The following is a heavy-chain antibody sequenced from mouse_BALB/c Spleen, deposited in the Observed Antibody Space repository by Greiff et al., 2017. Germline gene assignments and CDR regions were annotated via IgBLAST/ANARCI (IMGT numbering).Heavy chain of an antibody. CDR1: GFSLTSYG. V-gene: IGHV2-9*02. J-gene: IGHJ4*01. Sequence: VHLVESGPGLVAPSQSLSITCTVSGFSLTSYGVHWVRQPPGKGLEWLGVIWAGGSTNYNSALMSRLSISKDNSKSQVFLKMNSLQTDDTAMYYCASRLVRDAMDYWGQGTSVTVSS. D-gene: IGHD2-10*02. CDR3: ASRLVRDAMDY. CDR2: IWAGGST.